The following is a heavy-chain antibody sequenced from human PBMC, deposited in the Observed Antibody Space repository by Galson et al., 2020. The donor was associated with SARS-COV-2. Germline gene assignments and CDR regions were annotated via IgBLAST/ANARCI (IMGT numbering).Heavy chain of an antibody. V-gene: IGHV5-51*01. CDR3: ARLKYYTSGGLYYFDY. Sequence: GESLKISCKGSGYGFSNYWIGWVRQMPGKGLEGMGNIYPGDSDKKDSPSFQGQVTISADKSIGTVYLQWNSLKASDTAMYYCARLKYYTSGGLYYFDYWGQGTQVTVSS. CDR1: GYGFSNYW. J-gene: IGHJ4*02. CDR2: IYPGDSDK. D-gene: IGHD2-15*01.